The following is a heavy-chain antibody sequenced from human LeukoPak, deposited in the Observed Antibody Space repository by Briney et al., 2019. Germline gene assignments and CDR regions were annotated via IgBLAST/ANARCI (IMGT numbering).Heavy chain of an antibody. CDR2: INPRDGST. Sequence: ASVKVSCKASGYTFTSYYMHWVRQAPGQGLEWMGIINPRDGSTTYTQKFQGRVTMTRDTSTSTVYMELSSLRSEDTAVYYCARAYQRGGYYFDYWGQGTLVTVSS. V-gene: IGHV1-46*01. CDR3: ARAYQRGGYYFDY. D-gene: IGHD2-2*01. CDR1: GYTFTSYY. J-gene: IGHJ4*02.